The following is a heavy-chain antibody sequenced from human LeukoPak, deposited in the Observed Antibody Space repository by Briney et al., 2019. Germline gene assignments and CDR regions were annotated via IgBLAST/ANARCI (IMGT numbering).Heavy chain of an antibody. D-gene: IGHD3-22*01. CDR2: INHSGST. J-gene: IGHJ4*02. V-gene: IGHV4-34*01. CDR1: GGSFSGYY. Sequence: SETLSLTCAVYGGSFSGYYWSWIRQPPGKGLEWIGEINHSGSTNYNPSLKSRVTTSVDTSKNQFSLKLSSVTAADTAVYYCARGQTYYYDSSGYYYDYWGQGTLVTVSS. CDR3: ARGQTYYYDSSGYYYDY.